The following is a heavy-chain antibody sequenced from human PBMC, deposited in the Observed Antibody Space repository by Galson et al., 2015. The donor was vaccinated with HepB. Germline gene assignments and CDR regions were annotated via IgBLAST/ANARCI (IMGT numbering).Heavy chain of an antibody. V-gene: IGHV4-4*02. CDR2: IYYSGST. CDR1: GVSISSSNW. CDR3: ARDSDIVVVPAAMKGWPAPRSIDY. Sequence: SETLSLTCAVSGVSISSSNWWSWVRQPPEKGLEWIGEIYYSGSTNYNPSLKSRVTISVDKSKNQFSLKLSSVTAADTAVYYCARDSDIVVVPAAMKGWPAPRSIDYWGQGTLVTVSS. J-gene: IGHJ4*02. D-gene: IGHD2-2*01.